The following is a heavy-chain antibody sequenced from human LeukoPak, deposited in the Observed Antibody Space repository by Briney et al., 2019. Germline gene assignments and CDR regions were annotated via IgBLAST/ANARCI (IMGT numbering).Heavy chain of an antibody. Sequence: SETLSLTCTVSGGSISSYYWSWIRRPAGKGLEWIGRIYTSGSTNYNPSLKSRVTMSVDTSKNQFSLKLSSVTAADTAVYYCARESLKLEIPDYWGQGTLVTVSS. V-gene: IGHV4-4*07. CDR3: ARESLKLEIPDY. D-gene: IGHD1-7*01. CDR2: IYTSGST. CDR1: GGSISSYY. J-gene: IGHJ4*02.